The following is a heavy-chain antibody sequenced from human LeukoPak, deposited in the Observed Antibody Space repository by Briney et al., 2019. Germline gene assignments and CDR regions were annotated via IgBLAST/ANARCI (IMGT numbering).Heavy chain of an antibody. CDR2: ISSNGGST. Sequence: PGGSLRLSCAASGFTFSSYAMHWVRQAPGKGLEYVSAISSNGGSTYYANSVKGRFTISRDNSKNTLYLQMGSLRAEDMAVYYCARVGQWLDDAFDIWGQGTMVTVSS. V-gene: IGHV3-64*01. CDR3: ARVGQWLDDAFDI. D-gene: IGHD6-19*01. J-gene: IGHJ3*02. CDR1: GFTFSSYA.